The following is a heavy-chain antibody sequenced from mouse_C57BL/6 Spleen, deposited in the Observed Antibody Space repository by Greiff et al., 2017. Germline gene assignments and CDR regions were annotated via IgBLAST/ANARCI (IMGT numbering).Heavy chain of an antibody. J-gene: IGHJ2*01. V-gene: IGHV1-54*01. D-gene: IGHD2-10*01. Sequence: QVQLKESGAELVRPGTSVKVSCTASGYAFTNYLIEWVKQRPGQGLEWIGVINPGSGGTNYNEKFKGKATLTADKSSSTSYIQLSSLTSEDPAVYFCARACLLYYFDCRSQGTTRPVTS. CDR2: INPGSGGT. CDR1: GYAFTNYL. CDR3: ARACLLYYFDC.